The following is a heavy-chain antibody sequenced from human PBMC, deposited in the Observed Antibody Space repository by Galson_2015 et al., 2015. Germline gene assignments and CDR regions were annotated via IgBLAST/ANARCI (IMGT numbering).Heavy chain of an antibody. CDR3: ARAVYCTGGVCPSDY. Sequence: SLRLSCAVSGFTFSSNGMYWVRQAPGKGLEWVAVIWDDGSKKYYADSVEGRFTISRDDSKNTLYLQMNSLRAEDTAVYYCARAVYCTGGVCPSDYWGQGTVVTVSS. J-gene: IGHJ4*02. D-gene: IGHD2-8*02. V-gene: IGHV3-33*01. CDR2: IWDDGSKK. CDR1: GFTFSSNG.